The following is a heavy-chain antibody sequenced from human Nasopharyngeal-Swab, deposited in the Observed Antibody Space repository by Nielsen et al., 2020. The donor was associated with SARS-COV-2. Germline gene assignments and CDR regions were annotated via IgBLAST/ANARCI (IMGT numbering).Heavy chain of an antibody. J-gene: IGHJ6*02. V-gene: IGHV3-23*01. CDR1: GLIFSDFA. D-gene: IGHD2-2*01. Sequence: GGSLRLSCAASGLIFSDFAMSWVRQAPGKGLEWVSGIRGIGDSTFYSDSVKGRFTISRDNSRNTLFLQMSSLRAEDTAIYYCARMRGYCSTTSCYGYGMDVWGQGTTVTVSS. CDR2: IRGIGDST. CDR3: ARMRGYCSTTSCYGYGMDV.